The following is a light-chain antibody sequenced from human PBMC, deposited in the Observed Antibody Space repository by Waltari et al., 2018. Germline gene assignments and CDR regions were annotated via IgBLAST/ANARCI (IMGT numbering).Light chain of an antibody. CDR1: QSISNW. CDR3: QQVNSFPAT. CDR2: GAS. V-gene: IGKV1-12*01. Sequence: DIQMTQSPSSVSALVGDSVTIPCRASQSISNWLAWYQQKPGKAPKLLIYGASDLHSGVPSRFSGSGAGTDFTLTISSLQAEDFATYYCQQVNSFPATFGGGTKVEIK. J-gene: IGKJ4*01.